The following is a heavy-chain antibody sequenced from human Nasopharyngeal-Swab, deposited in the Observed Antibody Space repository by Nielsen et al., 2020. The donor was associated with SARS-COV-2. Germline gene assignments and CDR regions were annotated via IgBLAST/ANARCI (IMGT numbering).Heavy chain of an antibody. CDR1: GFTCSSYE. J-gene: IGHJ4*02. CDR3: ARDRETTIDY. CDR2: ISSSGSTI. V-gene: IGHV3-48*03. Sequence: GGSLRLSCAASGFTCSSYEMNWVRQAPGKGLEWVSYISSSGSTIYYADSVKGRFTISRDNAKNSLYLQMNSLRAEDTAVYYCARDRETTIDYWGQGTLVTVSS. D-gene: IGHD1-1*01.